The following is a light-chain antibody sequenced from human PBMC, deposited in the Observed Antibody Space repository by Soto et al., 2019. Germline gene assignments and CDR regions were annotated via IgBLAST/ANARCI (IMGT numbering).Light chain of an antibody. CDR3: QQYGNART. Sequence: EIVLTQSPGTLSLSPGESATLSCRTSQSVSNSYLAWYQQKPGQAPRLLIYGASSRATGIPDRFSGSGSGTDFPLTISRLEPEDFALYYCQQYGNARTFGQGTKVEIK. CDR1: QSVSNSY. J-gene: IGKJ1*01. V-gene: IGKV3-20*01. CDR2: GAS.